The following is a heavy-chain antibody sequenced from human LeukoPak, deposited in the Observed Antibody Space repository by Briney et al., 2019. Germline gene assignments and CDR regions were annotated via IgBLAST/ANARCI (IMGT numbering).Heavy chain of an antibody. J-gene: IGHJ4*02. CDR1: GYTFTSYD. CDR2: MNPNSGNT. Sequence: GASVKVSCKASGYTFTSYDINWVRQATGQGLEWMGWMNPNSGNTGYAQKFQGRVTMTRNTSISTAYMELSSLRSEDTAVYYCARATKRPTMVRGVIPLGYWGQGTLVTVSS. D-gene: IGHD3-10*01. CDR3: ARATKRPTMVRGVIPLGY. V-gene: IGHV1-8*01.